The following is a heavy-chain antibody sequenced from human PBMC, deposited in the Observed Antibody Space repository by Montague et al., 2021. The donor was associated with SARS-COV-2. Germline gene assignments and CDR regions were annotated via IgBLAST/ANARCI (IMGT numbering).Heavy chain of an antibody. CDR2: ISSSSSYI. D-gene: IGHD2-15*01. V-gene: IGHV3-21*01. J-gene: IGHJ6*02. CDR1: GFTFSSYS. Sequence: SLRLSCAASGFTFSSYSMNWVRQAPGKGLEWVSSISSSSSYIYYADSVKGRFTISRDNAKNSLYLQMNSLRAEDTAVYYCARRCSGGSCSPATYYYYGMDVWGQGTTVTVSS. CDR3: ARRCSGGSCSPATYYYYGMDV.